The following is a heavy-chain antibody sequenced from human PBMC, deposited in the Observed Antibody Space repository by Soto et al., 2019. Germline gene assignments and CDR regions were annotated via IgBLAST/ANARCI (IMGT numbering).Heavy chain of an antibody. J-gene: IGHJ4*02. V-gene: IGHV3-15*01. CDR3: TTDLPYSSIWFAGSRFDY. Sequence: GGSLRLSCAASGFTFSNSWMSWVRQAPGKGLEWVGRIKSKTDGGTTDYAAPVKGRFTISRDDSKNTLYLQMNSLKTEDTAVYYCTTDLPYSSIWFAGSRFDYWGQGTLVPVS. D-gene: IGHD6-13*01. CDR2: IKSKTDGGTT. CDR1: GFTFSNSW.